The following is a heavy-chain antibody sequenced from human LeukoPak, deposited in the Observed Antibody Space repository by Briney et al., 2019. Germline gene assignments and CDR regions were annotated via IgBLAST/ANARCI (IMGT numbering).Heavy chain of an antibody. J-gene: IGHJ4*02. CDR3: ARYHYYISGLLDY. Sequence: GSLRLSCAASGFTFDDYGMSWVRQAPGKGLEWVSGINWNGGSTAYADSVKGRFTISRDNAKNSLYLQMNSLRGEDTALYYCARYHYYISGLLDYWGQGTRVTVSS. CDR2: INWNGGST. D-gene: IGHD3-22*01. CDR1: GFTFDDYG. V-gene: IGHV3-20*04.